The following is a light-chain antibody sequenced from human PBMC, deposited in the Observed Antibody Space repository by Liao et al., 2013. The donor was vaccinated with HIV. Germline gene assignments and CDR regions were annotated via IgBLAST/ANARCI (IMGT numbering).Light chain of an antibody. Sequence: SYELTQPPSVSVSPGQTASITCSGDKLGDNYACWYQQKPGQSPVLVIYQDSQRPSGIPERFSGSNSGNTATLTISGTQAMDEADYYCQAWDNYSWVFGGGTKVTV. CDR3: QAWDNYSWV. CDR1: KLGDNY. V-gene: IGLV3-1*01. CDR2: QDS. J-gene: IGLJ3*02.